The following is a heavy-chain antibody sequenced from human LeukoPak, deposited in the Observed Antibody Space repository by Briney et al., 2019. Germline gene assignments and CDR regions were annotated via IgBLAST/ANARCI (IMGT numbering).Heavy chain of an antibody. V-gene: IGHV3-23*01. CDR3: ANTYYYGSGSQN. D-gene: IGHD3-10*01. CDR1: GFTFSSYA. Sequence: GGSLRLSCAASGFTFSSYAMSWVRQAPGKGLEWVSGISGSGGSTYYADSVKGRFTISRDNSKNTLYLQMNSLRAEDTAVYYCANTYYYGSGSQNWGQGTLVTVSS. CDR2: ISGSGGST. J-gene: IGHJ4*02.